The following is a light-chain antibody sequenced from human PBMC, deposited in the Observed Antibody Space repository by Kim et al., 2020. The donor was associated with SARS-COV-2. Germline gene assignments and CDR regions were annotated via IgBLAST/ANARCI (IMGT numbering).Light chain of an antibody. V-gene: IGKV3-20*01. CDR1: QSVSSTN. J-gene: IGKJ2*01. Sequence: LSPGESVTLSCRASQSVSSTNLAWYHQRPGQAPRLLIYATSTRAKGIPDRFSGSGSGTDFTLTISRLEPEDFAVYYCQQYDNSLYTFGQGTKLEI. CDR3: QQYDNSLYT. CDR2: ATS.